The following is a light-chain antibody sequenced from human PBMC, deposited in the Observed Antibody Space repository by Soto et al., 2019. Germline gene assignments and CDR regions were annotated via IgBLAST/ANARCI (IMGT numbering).Light chain of an antibody. CDR3: QQYNSFSPT. CDR2: DAS. CDR1: QSISSW. Sequence: DIQMTQSPSTLSASVGDRVTITCRASQSISSWLAWYQQKPGKAPKLLIYDASSLESGVPSRFSGSGSGTEFTLTIRSLPPGDFATYYCQQYNSFSPTFGQGTKAEIK. J-gene: IGKJ1*01. V-gene: IGKV1-5*01.